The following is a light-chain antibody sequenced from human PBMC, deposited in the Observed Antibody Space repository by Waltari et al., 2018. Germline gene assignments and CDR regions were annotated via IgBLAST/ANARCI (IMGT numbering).Light chain of an antibody. CDR2: GPD. CDR3: LSRDTSSTRV. Sequence: SSELTQDPDVSVALGQTVRLTCQGDSPRRYSASWYQQRPGPAPFLVLYGPDNRPSGIPDRFSGSTSGNTASLTITRAQAEDEGVYYCLSRDTSSTRVFGGGTTLTV. J-gene: IGLJ3*02. CDR1: SPRRYS. V-gene: IGLV3-19*01.